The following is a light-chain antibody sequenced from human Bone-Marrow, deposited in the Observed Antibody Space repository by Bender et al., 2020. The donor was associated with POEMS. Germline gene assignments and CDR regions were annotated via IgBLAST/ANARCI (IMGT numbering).Light chain of an antibody. CDR1: GSNIGGYP. Sequence: QSVLTQPPSVSGTPGQRVTISCSGSGSNIGGYPVNWYQQLPGTAPRLLIYTNNERPSGVSNRFSGSKSGNTASLTISGLQAEDEADYYCSSYAGSNTPYVFGTGTRVTVL. CDR2: TNN. V-gene: IGLV1-44*01. J-gene: IGLJ1*01. CDR3: SSYAGSNTPYV.